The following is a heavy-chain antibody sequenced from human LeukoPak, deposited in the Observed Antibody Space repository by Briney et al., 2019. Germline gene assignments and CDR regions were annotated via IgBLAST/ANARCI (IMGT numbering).Heavy chain of an antibody. CDR2: INSDGSTT. CDR1: GFTFNSYW. Sequence: AGGSLRLSCAASGFTFNSYWMHWVRQAPGKGLVWVSRINSDGSTTSYADSVKGRFTISRDNAKNTLYLQMYSLSADDTALYLGAAHILTGWSIDSSGEGALVTVSP. D-gene: IGHD3-9*01. V-gene: IGHV3-74*01. CDR3: AAHILTGWSIDS. J-gene: IGHJ4*02.